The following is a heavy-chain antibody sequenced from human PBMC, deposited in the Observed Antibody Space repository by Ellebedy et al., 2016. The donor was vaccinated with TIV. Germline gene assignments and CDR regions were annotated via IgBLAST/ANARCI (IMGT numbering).Heavy chain of an antibody. D-gene: IGHD3-22*01. V-gene: IGHV4-4*02. J-gene: IGHJ2*01. Sequence: MPSETLSLTCAVSGGSISSRHWWSWVRQPPGKGLGWIGDIVHTGSTNYNPSLKSRVTISVDKSKKQFSLKLSSVTAADTAVYYCARDGRYYYDSSGYYKGRLRDWYFDLWGRGTLVTVSS. CDR2: IVHTGST. CDR1: GGSISSRHW. CDR3: ARDGRYYYDSSGYYKGRLRDWYFDL.